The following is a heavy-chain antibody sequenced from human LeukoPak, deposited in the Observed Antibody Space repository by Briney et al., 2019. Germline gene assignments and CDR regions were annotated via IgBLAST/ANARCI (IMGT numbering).Heavy chain of an antibody. V-gene: IGHV3-30*03. D-gene: IGHD6-19*01. Sequence: GGSLRLSCVASGFTFSSYGMHWVRQAPGKGLEWVAVISYDGSNKYYADSVKGRFTISRDNAENSLYLQMNSLCDEDTAVYYCARDPYSGGYGAYYYYYMDVWGKGTTVTVSS. CDR1: GFTFSSYG. CDR2: ISYDGSNK. CDR3: ARDPYSGGYGAYYYYYMDV. J-gene: IGHJ6*03.